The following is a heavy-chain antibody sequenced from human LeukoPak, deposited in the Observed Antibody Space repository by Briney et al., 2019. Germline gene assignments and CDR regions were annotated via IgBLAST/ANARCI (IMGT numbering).Heavy chain of an antibody. CDR3: ARGMGDYGDYNDY. CDR1: GYTFTSYD. Sequence: ASVKVSCKASGYTFTSYDINWARQATGQGLEWMGWMNPNSGNTGYAQKFQGRVTITRNTSISTAYMELSSLRSEDTAVYYCARGMGDYGDYNDYWGQGTLVTVSS. V-gene: IGHV1-8*03. J-gene: IGHJ4*02. CDR2: MNPNSGNT. D-gene: IGHD4-17*01.